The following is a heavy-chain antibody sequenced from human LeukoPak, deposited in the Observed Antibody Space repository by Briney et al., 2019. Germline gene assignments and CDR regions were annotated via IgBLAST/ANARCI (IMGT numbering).Heavy chain of an antibody. Sequence: KPSETLSLTCTVSGGSVSSGSYYWSWIRQPPGKGLEWIGYIYYSGSTNYNPSLKSRVIISVDWSKNEFSLKLTSVTAADTAVYFCARDGGYYYGDAFDSWGQGTTVTVSS. J-gene: IGHJ3*02. CDR3: ARDGGYYYGDAFDS. CDR1: GGSVSSGSYY. V-gene: IGHV4-61*01. D-gene: IGHD3-22*01. CDR2: IYYSGST.